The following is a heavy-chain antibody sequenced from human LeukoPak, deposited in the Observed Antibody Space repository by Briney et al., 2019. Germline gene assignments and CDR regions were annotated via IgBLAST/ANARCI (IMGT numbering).Heavy chain of an antibody. V-gene: IGHV3-30*14. CDR2: ISSDGINK. Sequence: GTSLRLSCAASGFTFRIYAIQWVRQAPGKGLEWVAVISSDGINKYYADSVMGRFTISRDNSKNTLYLQVGSLRAEDMAVYYCARGEWELPYFDYWGQGTLVTVSS. CDR3: ARGEWELPYFDY. J-gene: IGHJ4*02. D-gene: IGHD1-26*01. CDR1: GFTFRIYA.